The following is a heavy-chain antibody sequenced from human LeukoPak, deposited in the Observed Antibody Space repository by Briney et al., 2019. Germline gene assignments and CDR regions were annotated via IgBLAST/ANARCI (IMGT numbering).Heavy chain of an antibody. J-gene: IGHJ6*02. CDR1: GFTFSSYA. CDR3: AKDIGGSRSYYYYGMDV. Sequence: PGGSLRLSCAASGFTFSSYAMSWVRQAPGKGLEWVSSVTGNGDNTFHADSVKGRFTISRDNAKNSLYLQMNSLRAEDTALYYCAKDIGGSRSYYYYGMDVWGQGTTVTVSS. D-gene: IGHD1-26*01. CDR2: VTGNGDNT. V-gene: IGHV3-23*01.